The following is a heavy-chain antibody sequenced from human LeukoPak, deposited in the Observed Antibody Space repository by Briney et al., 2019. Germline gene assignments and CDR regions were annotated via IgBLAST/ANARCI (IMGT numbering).Heavy chain of an antibody. CDR1: GFTFSRYW. Sequence: TGGSLRLSCAASGFTFSRYWMHWVRQAPGKGRFWVSRMNSDGSNTNYADSVKGRFTISRDNAKNTLYLQMNSLRADDTAVYYCARDICSGIGCYPRAPFDYWGQGTLVTVSS. V-gene: IGHV3-74*01. CDR2: MNSDGSNT. CDR3: ARDICSGIGCYPRAPFDY. J-gene: IGHJ4*02. D-gene: IGHD2-15*01.